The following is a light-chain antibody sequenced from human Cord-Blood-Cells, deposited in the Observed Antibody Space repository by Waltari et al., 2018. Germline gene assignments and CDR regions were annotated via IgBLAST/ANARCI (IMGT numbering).Light chain of an antibody. Sequence: EIVMAQSPATLSVSQGVRATLSCRASQSVSSNLAWYQQKPGQAPRLLISGAATRATGIPARFSGSGSGAEFARTISSLQTEEFAVYYCQKYNNWPTTFGQGTKVEIK. V-gene: IGKV3-15*01. CDR1: QSVSSN. CDR2: GAA. CDR3: QKYNNWPTT. J-gene: IGKJ1*01.